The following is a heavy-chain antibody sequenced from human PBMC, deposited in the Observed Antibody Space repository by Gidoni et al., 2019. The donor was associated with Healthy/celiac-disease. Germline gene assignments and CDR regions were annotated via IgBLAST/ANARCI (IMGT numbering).Heavy chain of an antibody. Sequence: QVQLQQWGAGLLKPSETLSLTCAIYGGSFSGYSWSWIRQPPGKGLEWIGEINHSGSTNYNPSLKSRVTISVDTSKNQFSLKLSSVTAADTAVYYCARVKGLGYCSGGSCYSGKKNGTPGWFDPWGQGTLVTVSS. V-gene: IGHV4-34*01. CDR1: GGSFSGYS. D-gene: IGHD2-15*01. CDR2: INHSGST. CDR3: ARVKGLGYCSGGSCYSGKKNGTPGWFDP. J-gene: IGHJ5*02.